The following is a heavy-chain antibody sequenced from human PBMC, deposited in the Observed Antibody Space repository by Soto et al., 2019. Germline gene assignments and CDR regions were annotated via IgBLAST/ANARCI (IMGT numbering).Heavy chain of an antibody. CDR1: GFTFGSYA. V-gene: IGHV3-23*01. J-gene: IGHJ4*02. CDR3: AKDNGNYSSVSFSH. D-gene: IGHD3-10*01. CDR2: ISGTGDSS. Sequence: EVQLLESGGGLVQPGGSLRLSCAASGFTFGSYAMSWVRQAPGKGLEWVSLISGTGDSSEYANSVKGRFTISRDYSKSTVFLQMNSLRAEATGVYFCAKDNGNYSSVSFSHWGQGTLVTVSS.